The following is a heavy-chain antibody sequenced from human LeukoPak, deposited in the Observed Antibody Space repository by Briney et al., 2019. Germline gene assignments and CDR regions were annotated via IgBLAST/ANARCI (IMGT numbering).Heavy chain of an antibody. J-gene: IGHJ3*02. V-gene: IGHV3-66*01. CDR1: EFSVGSNY. D-gene: IGHD5-18*01. Sequence: GGSLRLSCAASEFSVGSNYMTWVRQAPGKGLEWVSLIYSGGSTYYADSVKGRFTISRDNSKNTLYPQMNSLRAEDTAVYYCARGGIQLWFGDAFDIWGQGTLVTVSS. CDR3: ARGGIQLWFGDAFDI. CDR2: IYSGGST.